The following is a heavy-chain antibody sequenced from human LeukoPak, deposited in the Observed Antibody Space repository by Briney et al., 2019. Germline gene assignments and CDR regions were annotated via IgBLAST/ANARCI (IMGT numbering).Heavy chain of an antibody. CDR3: ARAGAGYSSGWPFDY. D-gene: IGHD6-19*01. Sequence: GGSLRLSCAASGFTFSSYWMSWVRQAPGKGLEWVANIKQDGSEKYYVDSVKGRFTISRDNAKNSLYLQMDSLRAEDTAVYYCARAGAGYSSGWPFDYWGQGTLVTVSS. CDR2: IKQDGSEK. J-gene: IGHJ4*02. CDR1: GFTFSSYW. V-gene: IGHV3-7*01.